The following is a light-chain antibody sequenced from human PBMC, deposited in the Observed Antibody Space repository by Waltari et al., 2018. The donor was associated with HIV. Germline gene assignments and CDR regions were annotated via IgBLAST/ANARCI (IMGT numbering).Light chain of an antibody. V-gene: IGLV3-1*01. J-gene: IGLJ2*01. CDR2: QDS. Sequence: SYELTPPPSVSLSPGQTASITCPGDKLGDKYACWYQQKPGQSPVRVIDQDSKRPSGIPDRFSGSNSGNTATLTISGTQAMDEADYYCQAWDSSTVVFGGGTKLTVL. CDR3: QAWDSSTVV. CDR1: KLGDKY.